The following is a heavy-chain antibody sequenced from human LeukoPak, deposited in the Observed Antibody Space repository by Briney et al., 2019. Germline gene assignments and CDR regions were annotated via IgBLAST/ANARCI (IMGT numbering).Heavy chain of an antibody. Sequence: GGSLRLSCAASGFTFSSYGLHWVRQAPGKGLEWVAVISYDGSNKFCADSVKGRFTISRDNSKNTLYLQMNSLRAEDTAMYYCAENTGTYDGLIDSWGQGTLVTVSS. J-gene: IGHJ4*02. V-gene: IGHV3-30*03. CDR1: GFTFSSYG. D-gene: IGHD1-26*01. CDR3: AENTGTYDGLIDS. CDR2: ISYDGSNK.